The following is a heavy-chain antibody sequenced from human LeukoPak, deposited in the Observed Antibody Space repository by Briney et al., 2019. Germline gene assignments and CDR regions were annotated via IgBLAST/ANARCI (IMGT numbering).Heavy chain of an antibody. CDR3: ARGKMNADDFDY. V-gene: IGHV1-69*05. CDR2: IIPIFGTA. Sequence: SVKVSCKASGGTFSSYAISWVRQAPGQGLEWMGRIIPIFGTANYAQKFQGRVTITTDESTSTAYMELSSLRSEDTAVYYCARGKMNADDFDYWGQGTLVTVSS. CDR1: GGTFSSYA. J-gene: IGHJ4*02. D-gene: IGHD1-1*01.